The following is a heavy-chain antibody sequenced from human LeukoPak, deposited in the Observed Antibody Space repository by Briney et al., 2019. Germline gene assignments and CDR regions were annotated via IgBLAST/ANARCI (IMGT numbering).Heavy chain of an antibody. Sequence: SETLSLTCTVSGGSISSSSYYWGWIRQPPGKGLEWIGSIYYSGSTYYNPSLKSRVTISVDTSKNQFSLKLSSVTAADTAVYYCARDGTSSGWYPTYMDVWGKGTTVTVSS. J-gene: IGHJ6*03. V-gene: IGHV4-39*07. CDR2: IYYSGST. D-gene: IGHD6-19*01. CDR1: GGSISSSSYY. CDR3: ARDGTSSGWYPTYMDV.